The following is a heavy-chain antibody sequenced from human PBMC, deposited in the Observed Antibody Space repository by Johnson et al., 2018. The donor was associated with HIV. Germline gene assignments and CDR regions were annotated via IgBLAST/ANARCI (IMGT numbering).Heavy chain of an antibody. J-gene: IGHJ3*02. CDR3: SRDFRGYDGSGTNAFDI. CDR1: GFTFSSYA. V-gene: IGHV3-30-3*01. CDR2: ISYDGTNK. D-gene: IGHD3-10*01. Sequence: QMQLVESGGGVVQPGRSLRLSCAASGFTFSSYAMHWVRQAPGKGLEWVALISYDGTNKNYADSVKGRFTISRDNSKNTLFLQMNSLRAEETAVYYCSRDFRGYDGSGTNAFDIWGQGTMVTVSS.